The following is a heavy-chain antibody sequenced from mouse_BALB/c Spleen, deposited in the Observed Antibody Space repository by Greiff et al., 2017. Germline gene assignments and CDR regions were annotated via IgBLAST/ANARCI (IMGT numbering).Heavy chain of an antibody. D-gene: IGHD2-2*01. Sequence: EVHLVESGGGLVQPGGSRKLSCAASGFTFSSFGMHWVRQAPEKGLEWVAYISSGSSTIYYADTVKGRFTISRDNPKNTLFLQMTSLRSEDTAMYDCARGYYGYDDWFAYWGQGTLVTVSA. V-gene: IGHV5-17*02. CDR1: GFTFSSFG. CDR2: ISSGSSTI. CDR3: ARGYYGYDDWFAY. J-gene: IGHJ3*01.